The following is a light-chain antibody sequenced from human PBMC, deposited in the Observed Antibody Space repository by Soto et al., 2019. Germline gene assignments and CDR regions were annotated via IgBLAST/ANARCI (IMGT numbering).Light chain of an antibody. V-gene: IGKV3-20*01. J-gene: IGKJ4*01. CDR2: GAS. Sequence: ESELPQSPGTLSLSPGERGTLYCRATQSVSSTFLAWYQQKPGQAPRLLIYGASNRATGIPDRFSGSGSGTDFTLTISSLQSEDFAVYYCQQYNNWPRATFGGGTKVDNK. CDR1: QSVSSTF. CDR3: QQYNNWPRAT.